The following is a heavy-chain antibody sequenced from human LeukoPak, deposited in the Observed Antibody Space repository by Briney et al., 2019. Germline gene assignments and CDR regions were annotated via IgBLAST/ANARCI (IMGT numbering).Heavy chain of an antibody. CDR1: GYTFTGYY. V-gene: IGHV1-2*02. CDR3: ASYPRYSSTPPFDY. D-gene: IGHD2-2*01. J-gene: IGHJ4*02. CDR2: INPNTGET. Sequence: ATVKVSCKASGYTFTGYYMHWVRQAPGQGVEWMGWINPNTGETNSAQKFQSRDTMTRDTTINTAYMELTRLTSDDTAVYYCASYPRYSSTPPFDYWGQGTLVTVSS.